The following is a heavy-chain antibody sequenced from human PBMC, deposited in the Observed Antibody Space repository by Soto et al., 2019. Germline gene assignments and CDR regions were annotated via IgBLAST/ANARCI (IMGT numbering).Heavy chain of an antibody. CDR2: MQPSTGRT. J-gene: IGHJ4*02. D-gene: IGHD1-26*01. CDR3: ARGVSAGVEC. Sequence: QVQLVQSGAEVREPGASVKVSCKASGYSFTSLDINWVRQTAGQGLEWMGWMQPSTGRTGYAQKFRGRVTMTRDTSINTAYMELTTLTADDTAFYYCARGVSAGVECWGQGTLVNVAS. CDR1: GYSFTSLD. V-gene: IGHV1-8*01.